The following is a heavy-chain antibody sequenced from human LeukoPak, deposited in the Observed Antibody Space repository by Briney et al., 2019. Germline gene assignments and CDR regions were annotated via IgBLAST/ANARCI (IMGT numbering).Heavy chain of an antibody. CDR1: GYSISSGYY. Sequence: SETLSLTCAVSGYSISSGYYWGWIRQPPGKGLEWIGSIYHSGSTYYNPSLKSRVTISVDTSKNQFSLKLSPVTAADTAVYYCARGSAYWGQGTLVTVSS. CDR2: IYHSGST. CDR3: ARGSAY. J-gene: IGHJ4*02. V-gene: IGHV4-38-2*01.